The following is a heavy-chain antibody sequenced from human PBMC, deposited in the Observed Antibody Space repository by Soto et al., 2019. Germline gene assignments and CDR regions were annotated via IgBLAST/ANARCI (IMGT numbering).Heavy chain of an antibody. CDR3: ARGNSAIRAFDV. CDR1: GDSVSNDSTA. CDR2: IYFRSRWYN. Sequence: SQTLSLTCVISGDSVSNDSTACGWIRQSPSRGLEWLGRIYFRSRWYNDYAISVKSRINLNPDTSKNQFSLHLTSVTPEDAAVYYCARGNSAIRAFDVWGQGTMVTVSS. D-gene: IGHD4-17*01. J-gene: IGHJ3*01. V-gene: IGHV6-1*01.